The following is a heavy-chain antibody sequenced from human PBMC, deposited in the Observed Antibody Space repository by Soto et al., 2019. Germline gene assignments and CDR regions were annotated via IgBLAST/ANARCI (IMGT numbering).Heavy chain of an antibody. CDR1: GYTFTTYG. D-gene: IGHD1-26*01. CDR3: VRDRDSDTWPSRDV. V-gene: IGHV1-18*04. CDR2: ISAKNGDT. J-gene: IGHJ6*02. Sequence: QVHLVQSGAEVKKPGASVKVSCKTSGYTFTTYGISWVRQAPGQGLEWMGWISAKNGDTNYAQKFQGRVIMTTDTSTSTAYMELRSLRSDDTAVYYCVRDRDSDTWPSRDVWGQGTTVTVSS.